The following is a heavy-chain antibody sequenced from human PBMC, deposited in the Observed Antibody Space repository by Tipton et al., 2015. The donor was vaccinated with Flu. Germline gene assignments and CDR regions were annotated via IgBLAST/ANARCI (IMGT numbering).Heavy chain of an antibody. CDR3: ARDSQQLVHRYCYYGMDV. D-gene: IGHD6-13*01. CDR1: GGSISSYY. J-gene: IGHJ6*02. Sequence: TLSLTCTVSGGSISSYYWSWIRQPAGKGLEWIGRIYTSGSTNYNPSLKSRVAMSVDTSKNQFSLKLSSVTAADTAVYYCARDSQQLVHRYCYYGMDVWGQETTVTVSS. CDR2: IYTSGST. V-gene: IGHV4-4*07.